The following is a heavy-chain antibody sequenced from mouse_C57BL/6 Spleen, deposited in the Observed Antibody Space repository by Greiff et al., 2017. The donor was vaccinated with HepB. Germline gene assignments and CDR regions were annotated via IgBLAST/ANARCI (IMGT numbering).Heavy chain of an antibody. D-gene: IGHD6-1*01. CDR1: GYAFSSYW. V-gene: IGHV1-80*01. CDR2: IYPGDGDT. Sequence: VKLQESGAELVKPGASVKISCKASGYAFSSYWMNWVKQRPGKGLEWIGQIYPGDGDTNYNGKFKGKATLTADKSSSTAYMQLSSLTSEDSAVYFCARRSGHDPFAYWGQGTLVTVSA. J-gene: IGHJ3*01. CDR3: ARRSGHDPFAY.